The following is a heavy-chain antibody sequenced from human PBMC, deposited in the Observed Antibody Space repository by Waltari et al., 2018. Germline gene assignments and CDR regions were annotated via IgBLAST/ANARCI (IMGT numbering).Heavy chain of an antibody. D-gene: IGHD6-19*01. V-gene: IGHV1-8*02. CDR2: MNLNMVNP. Sequence: QVQLVQSGAEVQKPGASVKVSCKASGYTFTSYDINWVRQAPGQGVEWMGGMNLNMVNPGYAQEFQGRVTMTRSTSISTTYMELSSLRSEDTAVYYCARGSSGWYSYWGQGTLVTVSS. J-gene: IGHJ4*02. CDR3: ARGSSGWYSY. CDR1: GYTFTSYD.